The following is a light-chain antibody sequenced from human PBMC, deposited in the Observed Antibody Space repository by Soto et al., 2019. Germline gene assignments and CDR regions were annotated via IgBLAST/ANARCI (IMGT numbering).Light chain of an antibody. V-gene: IGKV3-11*01. CDR3: QPYNNWPLT. J-gene: IGKJ4*01. CDR1: HSVSSY. CDR2: DAS. Sequence: EIVLTQSTATLSLSPGERATLSCRASHSVSSYLAWYQQKPGQAPRLLIYDASNRATGIPARFSGSRSGAEFTLTINSLQSEDFAVYYCQPYNNWPLTFGGGTKVDI.